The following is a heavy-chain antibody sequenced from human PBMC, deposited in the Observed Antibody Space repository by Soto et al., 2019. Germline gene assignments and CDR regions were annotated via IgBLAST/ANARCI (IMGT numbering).Heavy chain of an antibody. V-gene: IGHV1-2*02. D-gene: IGHD2-21*01. Sequence: GASVKVSCKASGYTFTGYYMHWVRQAPGQGLEWMGWINPNSGGTNYAQKLQGRVTMTTDTSTSTAYMELRSLRSDDTAVYYCARELRWSTYFDYWGQGTLVTVSS. CDR2: INPNSGGT. CDR1: GYTFTGYY. CDR3: ARELRWSTYFDY. J-gene: IGHJ4*02.